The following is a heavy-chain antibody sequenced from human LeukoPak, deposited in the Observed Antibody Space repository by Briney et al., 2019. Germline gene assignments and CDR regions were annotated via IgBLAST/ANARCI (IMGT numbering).Heavy chain of an antibody. CDR1: DGSISSYY. Sequence: SETLSLTCTVSDGSISSYYWSWIRQPPGKGLEWIGYIYYSGSTNYNPSLKSRVTISVDTSKNQFSLKLSSVTAADTAVYYCARDLNLSFRSGYQRWFDPWGQGTLVTVSS. CDR2: IYYSGST. CDR3: ARDLNLSFRSGYQRWFDP. D-gene: IGHD3-3*01. J-gene: IGHJ5*02. V-gene: IGHV4-59*01.